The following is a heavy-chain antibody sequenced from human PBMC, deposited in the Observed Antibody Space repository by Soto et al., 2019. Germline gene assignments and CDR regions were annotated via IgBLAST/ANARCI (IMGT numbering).Heavy chain of an antibody. CDR2: ISAYNGNT. CDR3: ARSRIRDAFDN. CDR1: GYTFTSYG. Sequence: QVQLVQSGAEVKKPGASVKVSCKASGYTFTSYGISWVRQAPGQGLEWMGWISAYNGNTNYAQKLQGRVTMTTDTTTSTAYRERRSLRSDDTAVDYCARSRIRDAFDNWGQGTMVTVSS. D-gene: IGHD2-15*01. J-gene: IGHJ3*02. V-gene: IGHV1-18*01.